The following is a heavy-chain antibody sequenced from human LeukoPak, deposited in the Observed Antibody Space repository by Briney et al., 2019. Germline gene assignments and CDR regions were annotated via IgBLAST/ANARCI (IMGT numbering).Heavy chain of an antibody. J-gene: IGHJ4*02. V-gene: IGHV1-18*01. CDR1: GYTFTSYG. CDR2: ISAYNGNT. CDR3: ARGVYCSGGSCYRTPFDY. Sequence: ASVKVSCKASGYTFTSYGISWVRQAPGQGLEWMGWISAYNGNTNYAQKLQGRVTMTSDTSTSTAYMELRSLRSDDTAVYYCARGVYCSGGSCYRTPFDYWGQGTLVTVSS. D-gene: IGHD2-15*01.